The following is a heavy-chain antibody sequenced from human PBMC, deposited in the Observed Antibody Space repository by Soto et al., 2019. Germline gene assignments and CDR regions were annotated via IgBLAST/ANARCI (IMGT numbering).Heavy chain of an antibody. CDR1: GYTFTSYC. J-gene: IGHJ6*02. V-gene: IGHV1-46*01. Sequence: ASVKVSCKASGYTFTSYCMHWVRQAPGQGLEWMGIINPSGGSTSYAQKFQGRVTMTRGTSTSTVYMELSSLRSEDTAVYYCARDFAYDILTGPPGYYYYGMDVWGQGTTVTVSS. CDR2: INPSGGST. D-gene: IGHD3-9*01. CDR3: ARDFAYDILTGPPGYYYYGMDV.